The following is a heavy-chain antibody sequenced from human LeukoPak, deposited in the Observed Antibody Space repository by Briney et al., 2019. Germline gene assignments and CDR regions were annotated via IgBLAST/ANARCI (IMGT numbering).Heavy chain of an antibody. J-gene: IGHJ4*02. V-gene: IGHV1-2*02. D-gene: IGHD3-22*01. CDR1: GGTFTGYY. CDR3: ARVTYDSSGYYNHFDY. CDR2: SKPNSGGT. Sequence: GASEKVSLKGSGGTFTGYYIRLVGQGPGQRPEWMGWSKPNSGGTNYAQKFQGRVTMTRDTSISTAYMELSRLRSDDTAVYFCARVTYDSSGYYNHFDYWGQGTLVTVSS.